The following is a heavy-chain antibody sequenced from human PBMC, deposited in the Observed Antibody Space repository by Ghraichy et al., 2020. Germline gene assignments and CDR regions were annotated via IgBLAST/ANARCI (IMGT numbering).Heavy chain of an antibody. CDR2: INHSGST. D-gene: IGHD2-8*01. V-gene: IGHV4-34*01. CDR1: GGSFSGYY. J-gene: IGHJ4*02. CDR3: ARKKEYCTNGVCYPYFDY. Sequence: SETPSLTCAVYGGSFSGYYWSWIRQPPGKGLEWIGEINHSGSTNYNPSLKSRVTISVDTSKNQFSLKLSSVTAADTAVYYCARKKEYCTNGVCYPYFDYWGQGTLVTVSS.